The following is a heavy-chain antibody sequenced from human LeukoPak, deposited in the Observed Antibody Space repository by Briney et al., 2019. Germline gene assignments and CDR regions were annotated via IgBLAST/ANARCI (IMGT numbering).Heavy chain of an antibody. CDR2: ISSSTGYI. V-gene: IGHV3-21*01. CDR3: ARDPDSTSV. D-gene: IGHD2-2*01. J-gene: IGHJ4*02. Sequence: GGSLRLSCAASGFTFSIYAMNWVRQAPGKGLEWVSSISSSTGYIYYADSVKGRFTISRDNAKNSLYLQMNSLRAEDTAVYYCARDPDSTSVWGQGTLVTVSS. CDR1: GFTFSIYA.